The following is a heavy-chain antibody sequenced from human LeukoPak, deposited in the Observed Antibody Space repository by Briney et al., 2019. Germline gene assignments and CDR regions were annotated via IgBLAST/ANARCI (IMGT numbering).Heavy chain of an antibody. D-gene: IGHD6-19*01. J-gene: IGHJ5*02. Sequence: PSETLSLTCTVSGGSISSYYWSWIRQPPGKGLEWIGYIYYSGSTNYNPSLKSRVTISVDTSKNQFSLKLSSVTAADTAVYYCAREASSGRFDPWGQGTLVTVSS. CDR3: AREASSGRFDP. V-gene: IGHV4-59*01. CDR1: GGSISSYY. CDR2: IYYSGST.